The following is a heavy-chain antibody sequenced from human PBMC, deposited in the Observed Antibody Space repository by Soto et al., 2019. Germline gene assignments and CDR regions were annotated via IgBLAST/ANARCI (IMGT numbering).Heavy chain of an antibody. CDR3: ASHAHRSGFYYGLDV. CDR1: GGSVSSYW. V-gene: IGHV4-59*08. Sequence: SETVSRTDTGCGGSVSSYWWSWIRQPPGRGLEWIGFIYYAGSTKYNPSLNSRVTISVDTAKNQFSLTVTSVTAADTAVYYCASHAHRSGFYYGLDVWGQGTTVTVSS. J-gene: IGHJ6*02. D-gene: IGHD3-10*01. CDR2: IYYAGST.